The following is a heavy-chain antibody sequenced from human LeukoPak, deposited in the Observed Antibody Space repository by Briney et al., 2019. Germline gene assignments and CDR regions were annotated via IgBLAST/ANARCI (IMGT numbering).Heavy chain of an antibody. CDR3: ARDEIPSGT. CDR2: ISSSSSYI. D-gene: IGHD6-25*01. Sequence: GGSLRLSCAASGFTFSRYSMNWVRQAPGKGLEWVSSISSSSSYIYYADSVKGRFTISRDNSRSTVDLQMNSLRVEDTGIYYCARDEIPSGTWGQGTMVIVSS. V-gene: IGHV3-21*04. J-gene: IGHJ3*01. CDR1: GFTFSRYS.